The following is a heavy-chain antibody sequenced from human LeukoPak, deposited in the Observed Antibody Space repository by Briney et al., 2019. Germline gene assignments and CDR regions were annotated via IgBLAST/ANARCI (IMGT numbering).Heavy chain of an antibody. Sequence: GGSLRLSCAGSGFTFTTYNFNWVRQAPGKGLEWVSYISRNGDIIYYADSVKGRFTISRDNAKNSVYLQMNSLRAEDTAVYYCAKDTFGGVIAQDWGQGTLVTVSS. CDR1: GFTFTTYN. CDR2: ISRNGDII. V-gene: IGHV3-48*01. D-gene: IGHD3-16*02. J-gene: IGHJ4*02. CDR3: AKDTFGGVIAQD.